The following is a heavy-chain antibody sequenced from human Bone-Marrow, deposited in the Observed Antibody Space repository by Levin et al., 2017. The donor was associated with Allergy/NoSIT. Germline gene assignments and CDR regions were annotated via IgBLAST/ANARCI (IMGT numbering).Heavy chain of an antibody. CDR3: SRGGKFGNYIDY. CDR2: INRDGSTT. J-gene: IGHJ4*02. V-gene: IGHV3-74*01. Sequence: GESLKISCAASGFTFDNYWMHWVRQVPGKGLVWLSRINRDGSTTNYADSVKGRFTISRDNAKNTLFLQMNSLRAEDTAVYYCSRGGKFGNYIDYWAQGTLVTVSS. CDR1: GFTFDNYW. D-gene: IGHD1-7*01.